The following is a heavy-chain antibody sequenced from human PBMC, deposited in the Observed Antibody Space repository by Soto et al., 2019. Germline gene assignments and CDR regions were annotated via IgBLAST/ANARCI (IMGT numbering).Heavy chain of an antibody. CDR1: GGSLSVYY. Sequence: QVQLQQWGAGLLKPSETLSLTCAVYGGSLSVYYWWWIRQPPGKGLEWIGEINHSGSTNYNPSLKSPVTTSVATSKKQTSLKLSSVTAADTAVYYCAGAETAMALYCFDYWGQGTLVTVSS. D-gene: IGHD5-18*01. V-gene: IGHV4-34*01. CDR3: AGAETAMALYCFDY. CDR2: INHSGST. J-gene: IGHJ4*02.